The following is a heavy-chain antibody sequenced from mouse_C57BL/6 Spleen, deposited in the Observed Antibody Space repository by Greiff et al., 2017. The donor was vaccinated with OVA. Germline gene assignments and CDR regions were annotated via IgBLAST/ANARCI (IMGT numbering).Heavy chain of an antibody. J-gene: IGHJ2*01. CDR3: ARDRATDY. CDR1: GYAFSSSW. Sequence: VKLMESGPELVKPGASVKISCKASGYAFSSSWMNWVKQRPGKGLEWIGRIYPGDGDTNYNGKFKGKATLTADKSSSTAYMQLSSLTSEDSAVYFCARDRATDYWGQGTTLTVSS. D-gene: IGHD3-1*01. CDR2: IYPGDGDT. V-gene: IGHV1-82*01.